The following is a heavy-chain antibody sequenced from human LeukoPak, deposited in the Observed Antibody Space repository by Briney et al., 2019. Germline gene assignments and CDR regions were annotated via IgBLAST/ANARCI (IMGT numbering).Heavy chain of an antibody. V-gene: IGHV3-30*18. J-gene: IGHJ4*02. CDR3: AKDRETTASGTFDY. Sequence: GGSLRLSCGASGFTFDKYGMHYVRQAPGKGLEWVAVILEDGRIKKYADSVKDRFTISRDNTNNTLYLQMHSLRVEDTGIYFCAKDRETTASGTFDYWGLGALVTVSS. D-gene: IGHD1-1*01. CDR1: GFTFDKYG. CDR2: ILEDGRIK.